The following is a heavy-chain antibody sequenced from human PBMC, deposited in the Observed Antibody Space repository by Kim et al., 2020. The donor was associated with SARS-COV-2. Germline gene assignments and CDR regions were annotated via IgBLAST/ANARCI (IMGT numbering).Heavy chain of an antibody. V-gene: IGHV3-7*01. CDR3: TRWDAFDF. J-gene: IGHJ3*01. CDR1: GFIFSNYW. Sequence: GGSLRLSCAASGFIFSNYWMTWVRQAPGEGLEWVANISPDGSEGYYMDSVKGRFTVSRDNTKNSLYLQVNSLRVEDTAAYYCTRWDAFDFWGQGTMVTVS. CDR2: ISPDGSEG.